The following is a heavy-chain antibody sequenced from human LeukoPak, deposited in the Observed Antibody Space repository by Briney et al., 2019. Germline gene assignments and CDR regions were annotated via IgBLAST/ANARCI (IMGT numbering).Heavy chain of an antibody. V-gene: IGHV3-30*04. CDR2: ISYDGSNK. Sequence: PGRSLRLSCAASGFTFSSYAMHWVRQAPGKGLEWVAVISYDGSNKYYADSVKGRFTISRDNSKNTLYLQMNSRRAEDTAVYYCAIESITMVRGNPFDPWGQGTLVTVSS. D-gene: IGHD3-10*01. J-gene: IGHJ5*02. CDR1: GFTFSSYA. CDR3: AIESITMVRGNPFDP.